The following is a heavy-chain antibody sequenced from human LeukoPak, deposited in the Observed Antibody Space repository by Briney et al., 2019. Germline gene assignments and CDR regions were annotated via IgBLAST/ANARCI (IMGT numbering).Heavy chain of an antibody. J-gene: IGHJ4*02. CDR1: SGSINDYY. D-gene: IGHD3-10*01. V-gene: IGHV4-4*07. Sequence: SETLSLTCTFSSGSINDYYWSWIRQPAGGGLEWIGLVHSSGSTSYNPSFQSRITMSLDTSKKQFSLNLGSVPAADTAIYYCVAALFRVKVVRGPTAFDYWGQGPLVTVSS. CDR3: VAALFRVKVVRGPTAFDY. CDR2: VHSSGST.